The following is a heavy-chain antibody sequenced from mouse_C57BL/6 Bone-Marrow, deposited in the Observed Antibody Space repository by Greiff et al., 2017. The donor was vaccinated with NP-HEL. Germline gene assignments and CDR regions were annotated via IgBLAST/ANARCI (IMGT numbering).Heavy chain of an antibody. V-gene: IGHV10-1*01. Sequence: EVKLMESGGGLVQPKGSLKLSCAASGFSFNTYAMNWVRQAPGKGLEWVARIRSKSNNYATYYADSVKDRFTISRDDSESMLYLQMNNLKTGDTAMYYCVRPYYYGFAYWGQGTLVTVSA. D-gene: IGHD1-1*01. CDR2: IRSKSNNYAT. J-gene: IGHJ3*01. CDR1: GFSFNTYA. CDR3: VRPYYYGFAY.